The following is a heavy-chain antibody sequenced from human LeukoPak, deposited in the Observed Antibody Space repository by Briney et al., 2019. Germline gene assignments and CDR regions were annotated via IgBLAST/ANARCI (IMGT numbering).Heavy chain of an antibody. CDR3: ARANNSSWHN. CDR2: IKPDGSAQ. CDR1: GFTFSSNW. V-gene: IGHV3-7*01. D-gene: IGHD6-13*01. J-gene: IGHJ4*02. Sequence: GGSLRLSCATSGFTFSSNWMSSVRHVPGRGLDWVANIKPDGSAQYYAASVKGRFTVSRDNAKNSVYLQMNSLRVEDTAVYYCARANNSSWHNWGQGTLVTVSA.